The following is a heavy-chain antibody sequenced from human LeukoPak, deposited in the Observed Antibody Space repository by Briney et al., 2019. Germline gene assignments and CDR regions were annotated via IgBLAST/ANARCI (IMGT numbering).Heavy chain of an antibody. Sequence: SVKVSCKASGGTFSSYTINWVRQAPGQGLEWMGRIIPILGIANYAQKFQGRVTITADKSTSTAYMELSSLRSEDTAVYYCARSITVVAALDAWGQGTLVTVSS. V-gene: IGHV1-69*02. CDR3: ARSITVVAALDA. J-gene: IGHJ5*02. CDR1: GGTFSSYT. D-gene: IGHD2-15*01. CDR2: IIPILGIA.